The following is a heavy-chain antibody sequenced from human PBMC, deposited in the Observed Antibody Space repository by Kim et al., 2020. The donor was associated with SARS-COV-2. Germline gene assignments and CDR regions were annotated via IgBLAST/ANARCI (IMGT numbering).Heavy chain of an antibody. V-gene: IGHV1-2*02. CDR3: ARGCSIVATPVDY. J-gene: IGHJ4*02. D-gene: IGHD5-12*01. Sequence: AQKFQGRVTMTRDTSISTAYMELSRLRSDDTAVYYCARGCSIVATPVDYWGQGTLVTVSS.